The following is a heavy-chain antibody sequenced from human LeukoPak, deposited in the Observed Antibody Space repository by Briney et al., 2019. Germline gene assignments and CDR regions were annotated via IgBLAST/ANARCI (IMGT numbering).Heavy chain of an antibody. CDR3: ARQADYGDYGSFDY. CDR1: GGSISSYY. D-gene: IGHD4-17*01. V-gene: IGHV4-4*07. Sequence: SETLSPTCTVSGGSISSYYWSWIRQPAGKGLEWIGRIYTSGSTNYNPSLKSRVTMSVDTSKNQFSLKLSSVTAADTAVYYCARQADYGDYGSFDYWGQGTLVTVSS. CDR2: IYTSGST. J-gene: IGHJ4*02.